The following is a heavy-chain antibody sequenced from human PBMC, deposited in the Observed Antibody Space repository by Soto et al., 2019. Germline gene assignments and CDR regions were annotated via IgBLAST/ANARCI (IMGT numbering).Heavy chain of an antibody. Sequence: SETLSLTCTVSGGSISSGNYYWSWIRQPPGKGLEWIGYIYYSGSTNYNPSLKSRVTISVDTSKNQFSLKLSSVTAADTAVYYCAGSEEYCSSTSCYYYYYYYGMDVWGQGTTVTVSS. J-gene: IGHJ6*02. V-gene: IGHV4-61*01. CDR1: GGSISSGNYY. CDR2: IYYSGST. CDR3: AGSEEYCSSTSCYYYYYYYGMDV. D-gene: IGHD2-2*01.